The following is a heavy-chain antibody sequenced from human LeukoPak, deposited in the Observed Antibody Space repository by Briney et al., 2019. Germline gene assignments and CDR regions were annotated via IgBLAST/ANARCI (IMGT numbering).Heavy chain of an antibody. CDR2: IKQDGSEK. V-gene: IGHV3-7*01. CDR1: GFTFTIYW. D-gene: IGHD3-22*01. J-gene: IGHJ4*02. CDR3: ARRRYYYDSNGYYYQTYYFDY. Sequence: PGGSLRLSCAASGFTFTIYWMSWVRQAPGKGLEWVANIKQDGSEKYYVDSVKGRFTISRDNAKNSLYLQMNSLRAEDTAVYYCARRRYYYDSNGYYYQTYYFDYWGQGTLVTVSS.